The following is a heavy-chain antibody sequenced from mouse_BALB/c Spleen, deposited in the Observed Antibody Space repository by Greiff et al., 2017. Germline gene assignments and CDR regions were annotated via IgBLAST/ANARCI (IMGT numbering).Heavy chain of an antibody. CDR1: GFTFSSFG. Sequence: EVKVVESGGGLVQPGGSRKLSCAASGFTFSSFGMHWVRQAPEKGLEWVAYISSGSSTIYYADTVKGRFTISRDNPKNTLFLQMTSLRSEDTAMYYCARFYYGPYYFDYWGQGTTLTVSS. J-gene: IGHJ2*01. CDR2: ISSGSSTI. CDR3: ARFYYGPYYFDY. V-gene: IGHV5-17*02. D-gene: IGHD1-2*01.